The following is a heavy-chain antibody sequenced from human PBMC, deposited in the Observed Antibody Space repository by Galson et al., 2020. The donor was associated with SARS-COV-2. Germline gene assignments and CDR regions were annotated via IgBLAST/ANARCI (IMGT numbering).Heavy chain of an antibody. CDR1: GYTFTSYG. CDR2: ISAYNGNT. D-gene: IGHD3-16*02. Sequence: ASVTVSCKASGYTFTSYGISWVRQAPGQGLEWMGWISAYNGNTNYAQKLQGRVTMTTDTSTSTAYMELRSLRSDDTAVYYCARSGLYDYVWGSYRHTYIDYWGQGTLVTVSS. CDR3: ARSGLYDYVWGSYRHTYIDY. V-gene: IGHV1-18*01. J-gene: IGHJ4*02.